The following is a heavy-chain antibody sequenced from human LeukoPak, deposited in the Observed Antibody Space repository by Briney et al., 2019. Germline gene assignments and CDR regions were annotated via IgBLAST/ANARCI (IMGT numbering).Heavy chain of an antibody. CDR3: ARVLRYCSGGNCYSGGLGYMDV. CDR1: GGTFSSYA. CDR2: IIPIFGTA. D-gene: IGHD2-15*01. J-gene: IGHJ6*03. Sequence: SVKVSCKASGGTFSSYAISWVRQAPGQGLEWMGGIIPIFGTANYAQKFQGRVTITADESTSTAYMELSSLRSEDTAVYYCARVLRYCSGGNCYSGGLGYMDVWGKGTTVTISS. V-gene: IGHV1-69*13.